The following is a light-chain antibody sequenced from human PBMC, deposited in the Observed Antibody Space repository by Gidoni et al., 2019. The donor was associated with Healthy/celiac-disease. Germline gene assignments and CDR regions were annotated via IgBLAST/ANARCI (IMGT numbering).Light chain of an antibody. V-gene: IGKV3-20*01. J-gene: IGKJ3*01. CDR2: GAS. CDR1: QSVSSSY. Sequence: EIVLTQSPGPLSFSPGERATLSCRASQSVSSSYLAWYQQKPGQAPRLLIYGASSRATGIPDRFSGSGSGTDFTLTISRLEPEDFAVYYCQQYGSSRTFGPGTKVDIK. CDR3: QQYGSSRT.